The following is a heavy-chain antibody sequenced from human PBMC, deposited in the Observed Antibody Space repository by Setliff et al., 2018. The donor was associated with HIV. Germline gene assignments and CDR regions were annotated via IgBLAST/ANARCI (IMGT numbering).Heavy chain of an antibody. CDR2: IYISGTT. CDR1: GGSISTSY. V-gene: IGHV4-4*09. D-gene: IGHD3-10*01. Sequence: SETLSLTCTVSGGSISTSYWNWIRQPPGKGLEWIAYIYISGTTSYNPSLKSRVTISVDTSKNQFTLKLSSVTAADTAVYFWARDRHSSGLGSYGPWGPGILVTVSS. CDR3: ARDRHSSGLGSYGP. J-gene: IGHJ5*02.